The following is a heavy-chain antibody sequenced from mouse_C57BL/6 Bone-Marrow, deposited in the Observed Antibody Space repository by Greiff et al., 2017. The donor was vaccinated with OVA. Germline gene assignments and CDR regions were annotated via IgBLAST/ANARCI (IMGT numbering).Heavy chain of an antibody. CDR1: GYTFTSYT. V-gene: IGHV1-4*01. Sequence: QVQLQQSGAELARPGASVKMSCTASGYTFTSYTMHWVKQRPGQGLEWIGYINPSSGYTKYNQKFKDKATLTADKSSSTAYMQLSSLTSEDSAVYYCARSMAWFAYWGQGTLVTVSA. CDR2: INPSSGYT. D-gene: IGHD2-3*01. J-gene: IGHJ3*01. CDR3: ARSMAWFAY.